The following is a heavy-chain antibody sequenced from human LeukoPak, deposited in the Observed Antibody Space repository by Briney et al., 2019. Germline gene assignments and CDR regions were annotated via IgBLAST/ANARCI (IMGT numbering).Heavy chain of an antibody. D-gene: IGHD6-13*01. CDR1: GYTFTSYD. J-gene: IGHJ5*02. CDR3: ARGRLPSTYSSSRNWFDP. CDR2: MNPNSGNT. Sequence: GASVKVSCKASGYTFTSYDINWVRQATGQGPEWMGWMNPNSGNTGYAQKFQGRVTMTRNTSISTAYMELSSLRSEDTAVYYCARGRLPSTYSSSRNWFDPWGQGTLVTVSS. V-gene: IGHV1-8*01.